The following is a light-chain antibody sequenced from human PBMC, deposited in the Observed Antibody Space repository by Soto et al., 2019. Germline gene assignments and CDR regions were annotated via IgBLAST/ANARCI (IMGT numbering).Light chain of an antibody. V-gene: IGLV2-14*01. CDR2: DVS. Sequence: QSALTQPASVSGSPGQSITISCTGTSSDVGGYNYVSWYQQHPGKAPKLMIYDVSNRPSGVSNRFSGSKSGNTASRTISGLRADDEADYYCSSYTSSSTLLYVFGTGTKLTVL. CDR1: SSDVGGYNY. J-gene: IGLJ1*01. CDR3: SSYTSSSTLLYV.